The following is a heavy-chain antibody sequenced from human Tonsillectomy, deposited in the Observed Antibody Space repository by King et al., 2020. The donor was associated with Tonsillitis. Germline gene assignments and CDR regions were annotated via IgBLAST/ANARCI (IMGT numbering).Heavy chain of an antibody. Sequence: VQLVETGGGLVQPGGSLRLSCAASGFTFSSYPMHWVRQGPGKGLVWVSRITSDGRTTTYADSVKGRFTISRDNAKNTLYLQMNSLGAEDTAVYYCCLYGGAPPGWGQGTLVTVSS. CDR2: ITSDGRTT. V-gene: IGHV3-74*03. J-gene: IGHJ4*02. CDR3: CLYGGAPPG. D-gene: IGHD3-16*01. CDR1: GFTFSSYP.